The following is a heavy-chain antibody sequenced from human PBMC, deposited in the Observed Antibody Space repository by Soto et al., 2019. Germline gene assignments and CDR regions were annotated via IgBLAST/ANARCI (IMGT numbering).Heavy chain of an antibody. Sequence: GGSLRLSCAASGFTFSSYAMSWVRQAPGKGLEWVSAISSSGSTIYYADSVKGRFTISRDNAKNSLYLQMNSLRAEDTAVYYCARESGIAARPIDYWGQGTLVTVSS. J-gene: IGHJ4*02. CDR2: ISSSGSTI. CDR1: GFTFSSYA. D-gene: IGHD6-6*01. V-gene: IGHV3-21*04. CDR3: ARESGIAARPIDY.